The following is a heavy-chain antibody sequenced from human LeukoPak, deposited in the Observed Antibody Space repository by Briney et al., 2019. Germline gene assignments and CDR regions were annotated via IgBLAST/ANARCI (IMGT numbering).Heavy chain of an antibody. CDR3: ARGLIAARRPFDY. Sequence: SETLSLTCAVYGGSFSGYYWSWIRQPPGKGLEWIGEINHSGSTNYNPSLKSRVTISVDTSKNQFSLKLSSVTAADTAVYYCARGLIAARRPFDYWGQGTLVTVSS. D-gene: IGHD6-6*01. V-gene: IGHV4-34*01. CDR2: INHSGST. J-gene: IGHJ4*02. CDR1: GGSFSGYY.